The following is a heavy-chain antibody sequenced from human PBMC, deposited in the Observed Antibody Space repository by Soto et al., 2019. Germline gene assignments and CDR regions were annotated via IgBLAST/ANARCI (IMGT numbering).Heavy chain of an antibody. CDR2: ISSSSSTI. V-gene: IGHV3-48*01. D-gene: IGHD6-13*01. CDR1: GFTFSSYS. J-gene: IGHJ5*02. Sequence: EVQLVESGGGLVQPGGSLRLSCAASGFTFSSYSMNWVRQAPGKGLEWVSYISSSSSTIYYADSVKGRFTISRDNAKNSLYLQMNSLRAEDTAVYYCARGYSSSWYSRGFGFDPWGQGTLVTVSS. CDR3: ARGYSSSWYSRGFGFDP.